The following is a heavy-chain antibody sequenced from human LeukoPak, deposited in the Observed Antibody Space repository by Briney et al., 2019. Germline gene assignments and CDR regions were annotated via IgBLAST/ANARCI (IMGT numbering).Heavy chain of an antibody. V-gene: IGHV3-30*04. J-gene: IGHJ4*02. CDR2: ISFDGNYQ. CDR1: GFTFSSFA. D-gene: IGHD6-13*01. CDR3: ARGTMLQLVPCLDH. Sequence: GRSLRLSCAASGFTFSSFAMHWVRQAPGKGLEWVAIISFDGNYQYYADSVQGRFSISRDNSKNTLSLQMNSLTTDDTARYYCARGTMLQLVPCLDHWGQGTLVTVSS.